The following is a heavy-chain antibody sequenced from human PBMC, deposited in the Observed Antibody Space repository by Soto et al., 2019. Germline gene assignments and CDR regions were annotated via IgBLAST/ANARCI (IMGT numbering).Heavy chain of an antibody. Sequence: GGSLRLSCAASGFTFSSYAMHWVRQAPGKGLEWVAVISYDGSNKYYADSVKGRFTTSRDNSKNTLYLQMNSLRAEDTAVYYCAREIKYCSSTSCYPYFDYWGQGTLVTVSS. CDR1: GFTFSSYA. D-gene: IGHD2-2*01. CDR3: AREIKYCSSTSCYPYFDY. J-gene: IGHJ4*02. CDR2: ISYDGSNK. V-gene: IGHV3-30-3*01.